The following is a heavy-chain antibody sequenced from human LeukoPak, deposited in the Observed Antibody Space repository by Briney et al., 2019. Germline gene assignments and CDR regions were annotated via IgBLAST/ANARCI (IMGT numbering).Heavy chain of an antibody. CDR3: ARDRYCSSTSCYEYYYYGMDV. Sequence: ASVKVSCKASGYTFTSYAMHWVRQAPGQRLEWMGWISAYNGNTNYAQKLQGRVTMTTDTSTSTAYMELRSLRSDDTAVYYCARDRYCSSTSCYEYYYYGMDVWGQGTTVTVSS. V-gene: IGHV1-18*01. J-gene: IGHJ6*02. CDR1: GYTFTSYA. CDR2: ISAYNGNT. D-gene: IGHD2-2*01.